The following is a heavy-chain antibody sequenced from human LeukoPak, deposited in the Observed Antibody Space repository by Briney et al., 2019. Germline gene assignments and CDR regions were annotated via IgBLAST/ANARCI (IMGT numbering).Heavy chain of an antibody. CDR2: IRGSGGGT. D-gene: IGHD4-17*01. V-gene: IGHV3-23*01. Sequence: PGGSRRLSCAVSGFTFNNYAMMWVRQAPGKGPEWVSAIRGSGGGTEYADSVKGRFTISRDNSKNTLYLQMNSLRAEDTAVYYCARDPNGDYVGAFDILGQGTMVTVSS. CDR1: GFTFNNYA. J-gene: IGHJ3*02. CDR3: ARDPNGDYVGAFDI.